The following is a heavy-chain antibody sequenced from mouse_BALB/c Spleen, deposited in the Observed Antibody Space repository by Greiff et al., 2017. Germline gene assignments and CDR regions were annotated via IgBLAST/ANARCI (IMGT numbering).Heavy chain of an antibody. J-gene: IGHJ2*01. CDR2: IDPANGNT. Sequence: VHVKQSGAELVKPGASVKLSCTASGFNIKDTYMHWVKQRPEQGLEWIGRIDPANGNTKYDPKFQGKATITADTSSNTAYLQLSSLTSEDTAVYYCAFHYYGVDYWGQGTTLTVSS. D-gene: IGHD1-2*01. CDR1: GFNIKDTY. V-gene: IGHV14-3*02. CDR3: AFHYYGVDY.